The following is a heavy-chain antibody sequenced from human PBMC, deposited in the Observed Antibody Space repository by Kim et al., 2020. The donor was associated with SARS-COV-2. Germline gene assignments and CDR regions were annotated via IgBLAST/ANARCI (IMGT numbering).Heavy chain of an antibody. J-gene: IGHJ5*02. CDR2: INTNTGNP. CDR3: ARGGIGFCTSTSCYLGWFDP. CDR1: GDTFTSYA. V-gene: IGHV7-4-1*02. Sequence: ASVKVSCKASGDTFTSYAMNWVRQAPGQGLEWMGWINTNTGNPTYAQGFTGRFVFSLDTSVSTAYLQISSLKSEDTAVYYCARGGIGFCTSTSCYLGWFDPWGQGTLVTVSS. D-gene: IGHD2-2*01.